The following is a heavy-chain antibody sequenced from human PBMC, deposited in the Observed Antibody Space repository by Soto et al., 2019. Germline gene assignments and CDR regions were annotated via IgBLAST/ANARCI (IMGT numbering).Heavy chain of an antibody. CDR3: ARVGGSSWFPIYYYYYGMDV. CDR1: GYTFTSYG. D-gene: IGHD6-13*01. V-gene: IGHV1-18*01. CDR2: ISAYNGNT. J-gene: IGHJ6*02. Sequence: GASVKVSCKASGYTFTSYGISWVRQAPGQGLEWMGWISAYNGNTNYAQKLQGRVTMTTDTSTSTAYMELRSLRSDDTAVYYCARVGGSSWFPIYYYYYGMDVWGQGTTVTVSS.